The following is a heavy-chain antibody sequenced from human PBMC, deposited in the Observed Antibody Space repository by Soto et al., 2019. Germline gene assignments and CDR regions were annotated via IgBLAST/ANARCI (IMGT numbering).Heavy chain of an antibody. J-gene: IGHJ6*03. CDR3: ARTIYPTAYHYYMDV. CDR1: GGSISSYY. D-gene: IGHD3-9*01. Sequence: SETRSLTCIVSGGSISSYYWSWIRQPPGKGLEWIGYSGSTNYNPSLKSRVTISVDTSKNQFSLKLSSVTAADTAVYYCARTIYPTAYHYYMDVWGKGTTVTVSS. V-gene: IGHV4-59*01. CDR2: SGST.